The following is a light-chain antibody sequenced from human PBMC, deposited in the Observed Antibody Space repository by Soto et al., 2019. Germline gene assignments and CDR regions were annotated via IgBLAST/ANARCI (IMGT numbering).Light chain of an antibody. CDR1: QSVSSSY. Sequence: EIGLTQSPGTLSLSPGERATLSCRASQSVSSSYLAWYQQKPGQAPRRLIYGASSRATGIPDRFSGSGSGTDFTLTISRLEPEDFAVYYCQQYSTSPTFGEGTRLENK. J-gene: IGKJ5*01. CDR2: GAS. V-gene: IGKV3-20*01. CDR3: QQYSTSPT.